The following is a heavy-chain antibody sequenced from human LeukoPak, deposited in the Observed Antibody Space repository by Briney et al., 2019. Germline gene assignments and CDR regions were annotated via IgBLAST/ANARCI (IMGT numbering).Heavy chain of an antibody. Sequence: GGSLRLSCAASGFTFSSYGMHWVRQAPGKGLEWVAVISYDGSNKYYADSVKGRFTIPRDNAKNSLYLQMNSLRAEDTAVYYCARMGPDQLLYRIYYYYYMDVWGKGTTVTVSS. V-gene: IGHV3-30*03. CDR3: ARMGPDQLLYRIYYYYYMDV. CDR1: GFTFSSYG. J-gene: IGHJ6*03. CDR2: ISYDGSNK. D-gene: IGHD2-2*02.